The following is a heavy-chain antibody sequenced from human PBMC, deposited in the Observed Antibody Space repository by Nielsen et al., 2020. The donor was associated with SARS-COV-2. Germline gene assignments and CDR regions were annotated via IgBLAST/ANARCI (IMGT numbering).Heavy chain of an antibody. D-gene: IGHD2-2*01. CDR1: GYTFTAYA. CDR2: INSASGNT. J-gene: IGHJ4*02. Sequence: ASVKVSCKASGYTFTAYAIHWLRQDPGQRLEWMGWINSASGNTKYSQKFRGRVTITRDTSASTAYMELSGLSSEDTAVYYCARSRGCSATSCFFDYWGQGALVTVSS. CDR3: ARSRGCSATSCFFDY. V-gene: IGHV1-3*04.